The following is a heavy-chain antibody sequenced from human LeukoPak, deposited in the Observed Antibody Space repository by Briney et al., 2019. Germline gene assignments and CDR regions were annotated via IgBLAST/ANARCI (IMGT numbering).Heavy chain of an antibody. V-gene: IGHV3-23*01. CDR1: GFTFSSYE. CDR3: AKGLRGYSYGPNGY. CDR2: ISGSGGST. Sequence: GGSLRLSCAASGFTFSSYEMNWVRQAPGKGLEWVSAISGSGGSTYYADSVKGRFTISRDNSKNTLYLQMNSLRAEDTAVYYCAKGLRGYSYGPNGYWGQGTLVTVSS. D-gene: IGHD5-18*01. J-gene: IGHJ4*02.